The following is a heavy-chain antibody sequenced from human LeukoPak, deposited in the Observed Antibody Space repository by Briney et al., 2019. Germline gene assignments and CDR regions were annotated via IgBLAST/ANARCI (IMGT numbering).Heavy chain of an antibody. Sequence: GESLKISCKGSGYSFTSYWIGWVRQMPGKGLEWMGIIYPGDSDTRYSPSFQGQVTISADKSISTAYLQWSSLKASDTAMYYCARARPEYCSGGSCYYSLYYGMDVWGQGTTVTVSS. D-gene: IGHD2-15*01. J-gene: IGHJ6*02. CDR2: IYPGDSDT. V-gene: IGHV5-51*01. CDR3: ARARPEYCSGGSCYYSLYYGMDV. CDR1: GYSFTSYW.